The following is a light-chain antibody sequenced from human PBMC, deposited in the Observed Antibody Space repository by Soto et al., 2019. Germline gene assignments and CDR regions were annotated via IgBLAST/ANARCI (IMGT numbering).Light chain of an antibody. Sequence: EIVMTQSPATVSVSPGERATLSCRASQSIRNKLAWYQQRPGQAPTLVIYGASTRATGVPASFRGSGSVTVLAHDMDGLQSEDFALYWCQQYDNWSATLGGGTKVDIK. J-gene: IGKJ4*01. V-gene: IGKV3-15*01. CDR3: QQYDNWSAT. CDR1: QSIRNK. CDR2: GAS.